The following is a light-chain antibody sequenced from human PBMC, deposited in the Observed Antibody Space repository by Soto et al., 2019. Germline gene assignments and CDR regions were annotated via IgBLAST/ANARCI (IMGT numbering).Light chain of an antibody. CDR2: DNS. Sequence: QSVLTQSPSVSAAPGQKVTISCSGSSSNIGNNYVSWYQHLPGAAPKLLIYDNSKRPSGIPDRFSGSKSGTSATLGITGLQTGDEADYYCGTWDSSLGAVVFGGGTKLTVL. J-gene: IGLJ2*01. V-gene: IGLV1-51*01. CDR3: GTWDSSLGAVV. CDR1: SSNIGNNY.